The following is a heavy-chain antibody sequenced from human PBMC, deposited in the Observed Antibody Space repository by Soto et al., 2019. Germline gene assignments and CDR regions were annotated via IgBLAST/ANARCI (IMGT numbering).Heavy chain of an antibody. CDR2: IYYSGST. D-gene: IGHD3-16*01. Sequence: SETLSLTCTVSGGSISSGGYYWSWIRQHPGKGLEWIGYIYYSGSTYYNPSLKSRFTISVDTSKNQFSLKLSSVTAADTAVYYCAKDLPATESFVFDIWGQGTMVTVSS. V-gene: IGHV4-31*03. CDR1: GGSISSGGYY. CDR3: AKDLPATESFVFDI. J-gene: IGHJ3*02.